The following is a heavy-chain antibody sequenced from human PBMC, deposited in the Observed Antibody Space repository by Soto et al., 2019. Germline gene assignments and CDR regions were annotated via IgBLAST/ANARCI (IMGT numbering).Heavy chain of an antibody. V-gene: IGHV4-59*01. CDR1: GGSISSYY. CDR2: IYYSGST. D-gene: IGHD3-10*01. CDR3: ARVRGGAFDS. J-gene: IGHJ3*02. Sequence: QVQLQESGPGLVKPSETLSLTCTVSGGSISSYYWSWIRQPPGKGLEWIGYIYYSGSTNYNPSLNSPVTVSVDTSRSQFCLRLSSVTAADGAVHFCARVRGGAFDSWGQGTMVTVSS.